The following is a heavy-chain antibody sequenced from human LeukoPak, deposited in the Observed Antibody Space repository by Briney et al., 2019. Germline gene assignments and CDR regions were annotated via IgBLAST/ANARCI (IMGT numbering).Heavy chain of an antibody. CDR3: AGGVPVEYSSSSPLDY. J-gene: IGHJ4*02. CDR2: INPNSGGT. V-gene: IGHV1-2*02. D-gene: IGHD6-6*01. CDR1: GYTFTGYY. Sequence: ASVKVSCKASGYTFTGYYMHWVRQAPGQGLEWMGWINPNSGGTSYAQKFQGRVTMTRDTSISTAYMELSRLRSDDTAVYSCAGGVPVEYSSSSPLDYWGQGTLVTVSS.